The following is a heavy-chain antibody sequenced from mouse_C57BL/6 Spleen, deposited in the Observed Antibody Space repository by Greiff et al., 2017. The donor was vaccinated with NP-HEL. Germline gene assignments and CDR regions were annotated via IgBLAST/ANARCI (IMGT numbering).Heavy chain of an antibody. CDR3: ARRTGGYWYFDV. V-gene: IGHV1-52*01. CDR1: GYTFTSYW. CDR2: IDPSDSET. J-gene: IGHJ1*03. D-gene: IGHD4-1*01. Sequence: VQLQQPGAELVRPGSSVKLSCKASGYTFTSYWMHWVKQRPLQGLEWIGNIDPSDSETHYNQKFKDKATLTVDKSSSTAYMQLSSLTSEDSAVYYCARRTGGYWYFDVWGTGTTVTVSS.